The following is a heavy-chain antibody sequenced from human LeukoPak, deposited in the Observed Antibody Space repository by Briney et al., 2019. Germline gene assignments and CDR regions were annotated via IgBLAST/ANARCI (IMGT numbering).Heavy chain of an antibody. CDR1: GFSFKDTG. Sequence: PGGSLRLSCAASGFSFKDTGMHWVRQAPGKGPEWLTIIWFDGSTKYYADSVKGRFTVSRDNSQNILYLQMNDLRAEDTAVYYCAKTDRNTIFTVFDPWGQGTLVTVSS. D-gene: IGHD3-3*01. J-gene: IGHJ5*02. CDR3: AKTDRNTIFTVFDP. CDR2: IWFDGSTK. V-gene: IGHV3-33*06.